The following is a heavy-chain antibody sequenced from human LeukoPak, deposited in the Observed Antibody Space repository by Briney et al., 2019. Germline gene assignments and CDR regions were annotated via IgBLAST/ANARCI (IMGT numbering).Heavy chain of an antibody. CDR1: GYTFTGYY. CDR3: ARDWELTY. CDR2: IYCSDGST. V-gene: IGHV1-46*01. J-gene: IGHJ4*02. Sequence: ASVKVSCKASGYTFTGYYIHWVRQAPGQGLEWMGSIYCSDGSTIYGQKFQGRVTITRDTSTSTVYMDLSGLRSEDTAVYYCARDWELTYWGQGTLVTVSS. D-gene: IGHD1-7*01.